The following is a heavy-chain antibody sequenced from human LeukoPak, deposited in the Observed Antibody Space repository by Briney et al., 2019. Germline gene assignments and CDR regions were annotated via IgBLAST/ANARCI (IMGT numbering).Heavy chain of an antibody. CDR3: ARANYDYVWGSYRYFDY. J-gene: IGHJ4*02. V-gene: IGHV4-39*07. CDR2: IYYSGST. Sequence: PSETLSLTCTVSGGSISSSSYYWGWIRQPPGKGLEWIGSIYYSGSTSYNPSLKSRVTISVDTSKNQFSLKLSSVTAADTAVYYCARANYDYVWGSYRYFDYWGQGTLVTVSS. D-gene: IGHD3-16*02. CDR1: GGSISSSSYY.